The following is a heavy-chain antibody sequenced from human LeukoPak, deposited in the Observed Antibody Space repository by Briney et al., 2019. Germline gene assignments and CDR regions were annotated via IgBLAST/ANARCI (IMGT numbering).Heavy chain of an antibody. D-gene: IGHD4-17*01. V-gene: IGHV4-34*01. CDR1: GGSFSGYY. CDR2: IYYSGST. CDR3: ARRDYGDYYYYMDV. J-gene: IGHJ6*03. Sequence: PSETLSLTCVVYGGSFSGYYCSWIRQPPGKGLEWIGSIYYSGSTYYNPSLKSRVTISVDTSKNQFSLKLSSVTAADTAVYYCARRDYGDYYYYMDVWGKGTTVTVSS.